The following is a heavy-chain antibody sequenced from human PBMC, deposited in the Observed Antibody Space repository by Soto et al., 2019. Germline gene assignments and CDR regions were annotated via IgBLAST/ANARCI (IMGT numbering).Heavy chain of an antibody. D-gene: IGHD6-13*01. CDR1: GYTFTSYD. J-gene: IGHJ3*02. Sequence: GASVKVSCKASGYTFTSYDINWVRQATGQGLEWMGWMNPNSGNTGYAQKFQGRVTMTRNTSISTAYMELSSLRSEDTAVYYCARGFRLAIAAADPHDAFDIWGQGTMVTVSS. CDR2: MNPNSGNT. CDR3: ARGFRLAIAAADPHDAFDI. V-gene: IGHV1-8*01.